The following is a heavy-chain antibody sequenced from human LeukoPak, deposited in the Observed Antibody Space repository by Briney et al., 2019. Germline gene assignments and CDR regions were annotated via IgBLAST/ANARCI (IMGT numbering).Heavy chain of an antibody. J-gene: IGHJ3*02. D-gene: IGHD4-23*01. Sequence: PGGSLRLSCAASGFTFRTYGMHWVRQAPGKGLEWVSATSGSGGSTYYADSVKGRFTISRDNSKNTLYLQMNSLRAEDTAVYYCAKSPAVDAAFDIWGQGTMVTVSS. CDR3: AKSPAVDAAFDI. CDR1: GFTFRTYG. V-gene: IGHV3-23*01. CDR2: TSGSGGST.